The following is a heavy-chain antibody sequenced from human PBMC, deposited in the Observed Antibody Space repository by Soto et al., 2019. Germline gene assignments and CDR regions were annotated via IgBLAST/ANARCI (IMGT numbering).Heavy chain of an antibody. Sequence: PSETLSLTCTVSGGSISSYYWSWIRQPPGKGLEWIGYIYYSGSTNYNPSLKSRVTISVDTSKNQFSLKLSSVTAADTAVYYCARNTRPEDYAFDYWGQGTLVTVSS. CDR2: IYYSGST. D-gene: IGHD4-17*01. J-gene: IGHJ4*02. CDR3: ARNTRPEDYAFDY. CDR1: GGSISSYY. V-gene: IGHV4-59*08.